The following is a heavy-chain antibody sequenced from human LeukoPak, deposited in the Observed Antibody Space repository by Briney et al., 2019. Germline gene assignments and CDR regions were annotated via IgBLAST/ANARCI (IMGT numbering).Heavy chain of an antibody. V-gene: IGHV3-48*01. CDR3: AKDAGKLVVVVAVDY. CDR1: EFTFSSYS. J-gene: IGHJ4*02. CDR2: ISSSSSTI. D-gene: IGHD2-15*01. Sequence: GGSLRLSCAASEFTFSSYSMNWVRQAPGKGLEWVSYISSSSSTIYYADSVKGRFTISRDNSKNTLYLQMNSLRAEDTAVYYCAKDAGKLVVVVAVDYWGQGTLVTVSS.